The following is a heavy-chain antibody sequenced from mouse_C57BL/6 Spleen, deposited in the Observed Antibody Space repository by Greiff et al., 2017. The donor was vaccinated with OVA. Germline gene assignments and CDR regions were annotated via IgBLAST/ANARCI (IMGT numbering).Heavy chain of an antibody. D-gene: IGHD2-4*01. CDR3: ARTTYDYDGRFDY. CDR2: IDPSDSYT. V-gene: IGHV1-69*01. J-gene: IGHJ2*01. CDR1: GYTFTSYW. Sequence: QVQLQQPGAELVMPGASVKLSCKASGYTFTSYWMHWVKQRPGQGLEWIGEIDPSDSYTNYNQKFKGKSTLTVDKSSSTAYMQLSSLTSEDSAVYYCARTTYDYDGRFDYWGQGTTLTVSS.